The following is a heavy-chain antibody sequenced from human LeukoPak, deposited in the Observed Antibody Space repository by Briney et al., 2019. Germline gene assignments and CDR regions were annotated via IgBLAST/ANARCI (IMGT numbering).Heavy chain of an antibody. Sequence: GGSLRLSCAASGFTFSSYSMNWVRQAPGKGLEWVSSISSSSSYIYYADSVKGRFTTSRDNAKNSLYLQMNSLRAEDTAVYYCARELGPWGVRGVIIEPNDYWGQGTLVTVSS. CDR2: ISSSSSYI. J-gene: IGHJ4*02. CDR3: ARELGPWGVRGVIIEPNDY. V-gene: IGHV3-21*01. D-gene: IGHD3-10*01. CDR1: GFTFSSYS.